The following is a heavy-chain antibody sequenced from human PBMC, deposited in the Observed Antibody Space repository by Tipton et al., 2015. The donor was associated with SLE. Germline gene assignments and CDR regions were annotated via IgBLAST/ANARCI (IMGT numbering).Heavy chain of an antibody. CDR2: IYYSGST. V-gene: IGHV4-59*08. CDR1: GGSISSYY. Sequence: TLSLTCTVSGGSISSYYWSWIRQPPGKGLEWIGYIYYSGSTNYNPSLKSRVTISVDTSKNQFSQKLSSVTAADTAVYYCARQGQQLVRPYYYGMDVWGQGTTVTVSS. J-gene: IGHJ6*02. D-gene: IGHD6-13*01. CDR3: ARQGQQLVRPYYYGMDV.